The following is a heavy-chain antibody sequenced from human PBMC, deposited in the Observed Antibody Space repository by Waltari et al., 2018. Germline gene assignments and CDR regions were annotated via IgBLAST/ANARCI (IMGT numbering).Heavy chain of an antibody. V-gene: IGHV3-23*01. D-gene: IGHD3-22*01. J-gene: IGHJ4*02. CDR2: ISGSGGST. CDR1: GFTFSSYA. Sequence: EVQLLESGGGLVQPGGSLRLSCAASGFTFSSYAMRWVRQAPGKGLEWVSAISGSGGSTYYADSVKDRFTISRDNSKNTLYLQMNSLRAEDTAVYYCAKDFWSSGYYYWGQGTLVTVSS. CDR3: AKDFWSSGYYY.